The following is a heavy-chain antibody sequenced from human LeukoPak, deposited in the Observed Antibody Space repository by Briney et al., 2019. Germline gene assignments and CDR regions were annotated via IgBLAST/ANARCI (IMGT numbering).Heavy chain of an antibody. CDR2: INHSGST. V-gene: IGHV4-34*01. Sequence: PSETLSLTCAVYGGSFSGYYWSWIRQPPGKGLEWIGEINHSGSTNYNPSFKSRVTISVDTSKNQFSLKLTSVTAADTAVYYCARRRASWFDPWGQGTLVTVSS. J-gene: IGHJ5*02. CDR3: ARRRASWFDP. CDR1: GGSFSGYY.